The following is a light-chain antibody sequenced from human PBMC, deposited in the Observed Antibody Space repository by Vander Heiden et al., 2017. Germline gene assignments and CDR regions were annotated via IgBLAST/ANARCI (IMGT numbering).Light chain of an antibody. V-gene: IGLV1-47*01. CDR3: ATWDDSLSSWV. Sequence: QSVLTQPPSTFGTPGQRVTFSCSGSTTNIENNYVYWYQKFPGTAPKIVIYRDTQRPSGISDRFSGSKSGTSASLAISGLRSEDEADYYCATWDDSLSSWVFGGGTGLTVL. J-gene: IGLJ3*02. CDR1: TTNIENNY. CDR2: RDT.